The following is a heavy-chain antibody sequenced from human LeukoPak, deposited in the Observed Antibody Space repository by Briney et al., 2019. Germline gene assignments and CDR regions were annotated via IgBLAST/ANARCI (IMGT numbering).Heavy chain of an antibody. V-gene: IGHV3-49*03. CDR1: GFTFGDYA. D-gene: IGHD3-10*01. Sequence: PGGSLRLSCTASGFTFGDYAMSWFRQAPGKGLEWVGFIRSKAYGGTTEYAASVKGRFTISSDDSKSIAYLQMNSLKTEDTAVYYCTRDGGGLDAFDIWGQGTMVTVSS. J-gene: IGHJ3*02. CDR3: TRDGGGLDAFDI. CDR2: IRSKAYGGTT.